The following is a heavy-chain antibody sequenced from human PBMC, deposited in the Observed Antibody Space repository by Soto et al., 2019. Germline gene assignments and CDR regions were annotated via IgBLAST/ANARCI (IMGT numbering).Heavy chain of an antibody. CDR3: ARLTTS. CDR1: GFTFSSSA. V-gene: IGHV3-23*01. Sequence: GGSLRLSCAASGFTFSSSAMSWVRQAPGKGLEWVSTTTISGTYYTESVKGRFTISRDNSKNTLYLQMNSLRVEDTAVYYCARLTTSWGQGALVTVSS. CDR2: TTISGT. J-gene: IGHJ5*02.